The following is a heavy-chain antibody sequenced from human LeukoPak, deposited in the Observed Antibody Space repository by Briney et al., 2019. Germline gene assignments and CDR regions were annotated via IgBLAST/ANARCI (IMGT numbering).Heavy chain of an antibody. Sequence: SETLSLTCTVSGGSISSYYWSWIRQPPGKGLEWIGYMYYSGSTNYNPSLKSRVTISVDTSKNEFSLKLSSVTAADTAVYYCARDGRFPPEVLPRYFDYWGQGTLVTVSS. V-gene: IGHV4-59*12. D-gene: IGHD1-26*01. J-gene: IGHJ4*02. CDR1: GGSISSYY. CDR2: MYYSGST. CDR3: ARDGRFPPEVLPRYFDY.